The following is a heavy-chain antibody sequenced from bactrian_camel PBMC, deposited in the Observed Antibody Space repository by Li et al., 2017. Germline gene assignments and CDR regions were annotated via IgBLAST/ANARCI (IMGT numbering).Heavy chain of an antibody. J-gene: IGHJ4*01. CDR2: ISADGRLP. Sequence: HVQLVESGGGSVQAGGSLKLSCAASGYVFNRCTMGWVRQTPGKGLERVASISADGRLPVYADSVKGRFTASRDNAKNTLFLQLNSLQFEDTAMYYCTRVTDPNRKTGPGTQVTVS. V-gene: IGHV3S1*01. CDR1: GYVFNRCT.